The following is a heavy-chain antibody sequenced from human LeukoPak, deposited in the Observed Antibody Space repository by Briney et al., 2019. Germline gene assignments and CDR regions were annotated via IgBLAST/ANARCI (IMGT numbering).Heavy chain of an antibody. V-gene: IGHV4-4*07. D-gene: IGHD3-10*01. CDR1: GGSISSYY. CDR3: ARGIRATMVRGVPWFDP. CDR2: IYTSGST. J-gene: IGHJ5*02. Sequence: SETLSLTCTVSGGSISSYYWSWIRQPAGKGLEWIGRIYTSGSTNYNPSLKSRVTISVDTSKNQFSLKLSSVTAADTAVYYCARGIRATMVRGVPWFDPWGQGTLVTVSS.